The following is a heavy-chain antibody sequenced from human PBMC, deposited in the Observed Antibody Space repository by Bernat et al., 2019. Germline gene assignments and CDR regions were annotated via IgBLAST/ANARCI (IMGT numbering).Heavy chain of an antibody. CDR2: IKQDGSEN. V-gene: IGHV3-7*03. CDR3: ARDHDYASDF. D-gene: IGHD4-17*01. J-gene: IGHJ4*02. Sequence: EVQLVESGGGLVQPGGSLRLSCAASGFAFSTYWMSWVRQAPGKGLEWVANIKQDGSENYYADSVKGRFTISKDNAKNSLFLQMNSLRVEDTAVYYCARDHDYASDFWGQGTLVTVSS. CDR1: GFAFSTYW.